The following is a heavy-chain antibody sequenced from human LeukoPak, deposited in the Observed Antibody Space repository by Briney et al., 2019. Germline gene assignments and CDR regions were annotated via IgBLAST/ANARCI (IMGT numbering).Heavy chain of an antibody. D-gene: IGHD2-2*01. Sequence: GASVKVSCKASGGTFSSYAISWVRQAPGQGLEWMGRIIPILGIANYAQKFQGRVTITADKSTSTAYMELSSLRSEDTAVYYCARERDIVVVPAVKSAFDIWGQGTMVTVSS. CDR2: IIPILGIA. CDR1: GGTFSSYA. J-gene: IGHJ3*02. V-gene: IGHV1-69*04. CDR3: ARERDIVVVPAVKSAFDI.